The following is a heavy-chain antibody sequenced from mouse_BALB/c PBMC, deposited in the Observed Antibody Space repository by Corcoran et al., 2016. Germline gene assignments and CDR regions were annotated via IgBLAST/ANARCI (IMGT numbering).Heavy chain of an antibody. CDR1: GFNIKDYY. CDR3: ARIGNNGAY. V-gene: IGHV14-1*02. Sequence: EVQLQQSGAELVRPGALVKLSCKASGFNIKDYYMHWVKQRPEHGLEWIGWIDPENGNTIYDPKFQGKASITADTSSNTAYLQLSSLTSEDTAVYYCARIGNNGAYWGQGTLVTVSA. CDR2: IDPENGNT. J-gene: IGHJ3*01. D-gene: IGHD2-1*01.